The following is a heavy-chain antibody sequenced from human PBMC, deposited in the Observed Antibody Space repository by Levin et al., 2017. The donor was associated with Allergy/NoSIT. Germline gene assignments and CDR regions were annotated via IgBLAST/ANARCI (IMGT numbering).Heavy chain of an antibody. D-gene: IGHD4-23*01. J-gene: IGHJ4*02. V-gene: IGHV1-18*01. CDR3: ARGATVGDS. CDR2: ISPYNANT. CDR1: GYTFTSYN. Sequence: GESLKISCQASGYTFTSYNINWVRQAPGQGLEWMGRISPYNANTNYAQKLQGRVTMTTDTSTNTAYMELTSLRSDDTAVYFCARGATVGDSWGQGTLVTVSS.